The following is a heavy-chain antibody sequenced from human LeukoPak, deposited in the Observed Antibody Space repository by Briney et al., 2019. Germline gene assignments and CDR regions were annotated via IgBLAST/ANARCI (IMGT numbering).Heavy chain of an antibody. CDR1: GFTFSSYD. Sequence: GGSLRLSCAASGFTFSSYDMHWARQATGKGLEWVPAIGTAGDTYYPGSVKGRFTISRENAKNSLYLQMNSLRAEDTAVYYCARVTDGRFDPWGQGTLVTVSS. J-gene: IGHJ5*02. CDR3: ARVTDGRFDP. CDR2: IGTAGDT. V-gene: IGHV3-13*01. D-gene: IGHD2-8*02.